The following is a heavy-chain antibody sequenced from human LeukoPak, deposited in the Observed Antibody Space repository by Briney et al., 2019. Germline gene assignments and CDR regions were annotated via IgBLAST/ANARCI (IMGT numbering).Heavy chain of an antibody. CDR3: AKAARDASDI. CDR1: GFTFDDYA. J-gene: IGHJ3*02. CDR2: ISWNSGSI. Sequence: PGGSLRLSCAASGFTFDDYAMHWVRQAPGRGLEWVSGISWNSGSIGYADSVKGRFTIPRANAKNSLYLQMNSLRAEDTALYYCAKAARDASDIWGQGTMVTVSP. V-gene: IGHV3-9*01.